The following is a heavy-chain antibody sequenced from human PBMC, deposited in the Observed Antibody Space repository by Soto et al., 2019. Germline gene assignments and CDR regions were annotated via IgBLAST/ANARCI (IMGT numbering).Heavy chain of an antibody. Sequence: GGSLRLSCAVSGFSVSSNFMSWVRQAPGKGLEWVSVMYSSGTTHYPDSVKGRFTISRDNSQNTVDLQMNSLRADDTALYYCVSWVSAHFDFWGRGTLVTVSS. V-gene: IGHV3-53*01. J-gene: IGHJ4*02. CDR2: MYSSGTT. CDR1: GFSVSSNF. CDR3: VSWVSAHFDF. D-gene: IGHD2-8*01.